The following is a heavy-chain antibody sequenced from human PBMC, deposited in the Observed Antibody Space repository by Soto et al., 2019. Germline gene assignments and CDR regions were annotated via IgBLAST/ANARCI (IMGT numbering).Heavy chain of an antibody. D-gene: IGHD1-1*01. V-gene: IGHV3-48*03. J-gene: IGHJ4*03. CDR1: GFTFSNYE. CDR2: ISRSGSNI. CDR3: AINELSGSFDY. Sequence: EVQLVESGGGLVQPGWSLRLSCAASGFTFSNYEMNWVRQAPGQGLEWVAGISRSGSNINYADNVKGRFTVSSDNAKNSLNLQMHSLRDEDTAVYYCAINELSGSFDYWGQGTLVTVSS.